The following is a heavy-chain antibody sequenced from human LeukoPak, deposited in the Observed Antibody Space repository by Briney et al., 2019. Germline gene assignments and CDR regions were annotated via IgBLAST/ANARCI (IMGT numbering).Heavy chain of an antibody. D-gene: IGHD2-15*01. CDR2: ISASGGST. V-gene: IGHV3-23*01. Sequence: GGSLRLSCGASGFTFGRYAMSWGRQAPGKGLEWVSGISASGGSTYYADFVKGRFTISRDTSKNTVYMQIKSLRADDTAVYYCAKGRAVDQTFDYWGQGTQLTVSS. CDR1: GFTFGRYA. CDR3: AKGRAVDQTFDY. J-gene: IGHJ4*02.